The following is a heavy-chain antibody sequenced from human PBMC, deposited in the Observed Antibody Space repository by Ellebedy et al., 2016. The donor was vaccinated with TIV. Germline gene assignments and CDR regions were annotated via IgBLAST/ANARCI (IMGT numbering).Heavy chain of an antibody. CDR1: GYTFTGYG. J-gene: IGHJ4*02. V-gene: IGHV1-18*01. D-gene: IGHD2-8*01. Sequence: AASVKVSCKASGYTFTGYGISWVRQAPGQGLEWMGWISTNNGNTNYAQKLQGRVTMTTDTSTTTAYMELRSLRSDDTAAYYCARAKYDCFDYWGQGTLVTVSS. CDR3: ARAKYDCFDY. CDR2: ISTNNGNT.